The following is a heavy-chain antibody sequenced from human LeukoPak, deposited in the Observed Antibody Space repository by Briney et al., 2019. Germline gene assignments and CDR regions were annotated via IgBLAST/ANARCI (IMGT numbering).Heavy chain of an antibody. CDR2: IIPIFGTA. CDR3: ARDQRQRAIVVVVAATPYYYYGMDV. J-gene: IGHJ6*02. CDR1: GYTFTSYY. D-gene: IGHD2-15*01. Sequence: ASVKVSCKASGYTFTSYYMHWVRQAPGQGLEWMGGIIPIFGTANYAQKFQGRVTITADESTSTAYMELSSLRSEDTAVYYCARDQRQRAIVVVVAATPYYYYGMDVWGQGTTVTVSS. V-gene: IGHV1-69*13.